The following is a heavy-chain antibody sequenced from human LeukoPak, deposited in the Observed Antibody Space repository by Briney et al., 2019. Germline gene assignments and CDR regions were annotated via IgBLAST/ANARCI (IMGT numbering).Heavy chain of an antibody. CDR2: INADIGNT. D-gene: IGHD3-10*01. Sequence: ASVKVSCKASGYTFTGYAMHWVRQAPGQSLEWMGWINADIGNTKYSQKFQGRVTITRDTPASTVYMELSSLRPEDTAVYYCARGIRGAASIDYWGQGTLVTVSS. CDR1: GYTFTGYA. J-gene: IGHJ4*02. CDR3: ARGIRGAASIDY. V-gene: IGHV1-3*01.